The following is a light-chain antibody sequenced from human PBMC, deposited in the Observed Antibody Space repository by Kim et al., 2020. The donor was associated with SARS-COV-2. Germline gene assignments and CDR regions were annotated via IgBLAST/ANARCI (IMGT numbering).Light chain of an antibody. CDR2: DAS. V-gene: IGKV3-15*01. J-gene: IGKJ4*01. Sequence: EVVMTQSPATLSVSPGERVTLSCRASQSISRNLAWYQQRPGQAPRLLIYDASTTATGVPVRFSGSGSGTEFTLTISSLQSEDFAVYYCQQYNDWLSFGGGTKVEIK. CDR1: QSISRN. CDR3: QQYNDWLS.